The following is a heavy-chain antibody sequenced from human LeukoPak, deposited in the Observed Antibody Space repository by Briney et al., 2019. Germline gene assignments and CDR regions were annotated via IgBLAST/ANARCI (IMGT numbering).Heavy chain of an antibody. Sequence: SQTLSLTCAISGDSVSSNSAAWNWIRQSPSRGLEWLGRTYYRSKWYNDYAVSVKSRITIDPDTSKNQFSLQLNSVTPEDTAVYYCARASLPDDSSGEYYFDYWGQGTLVTVSS. D-gene: IGHD6-19*01. V-gene: IGHV6-1*01. CDR3: ARASLPDDSSGEYYFDY. J-gene: IGHJ4*02. CDR1: GDSVSSNSAA. CDR2: TYYRSKWYN.